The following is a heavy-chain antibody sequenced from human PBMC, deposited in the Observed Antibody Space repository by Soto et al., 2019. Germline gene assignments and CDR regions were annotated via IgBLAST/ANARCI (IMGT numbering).Heavy chain of an antibody. D-gene: IGHD3-10*01. CDR3: ATMGPWRQYWCDP. J-gene: IGHJ5*02. V-gene: IGHV4-31*03. CDR2: IYYSGST. CDR1: GGSISSGGYY. Sequence: PSETLSLTCTVSGGSISSGGYYWSWIRQHPGKGLEWIGYIYYSGSTYYSASLKSRVTISVDTSKNQFSLKLSSVTAADTAVYYCATMGPWRQYWCDPWGQGTLVTVAS.